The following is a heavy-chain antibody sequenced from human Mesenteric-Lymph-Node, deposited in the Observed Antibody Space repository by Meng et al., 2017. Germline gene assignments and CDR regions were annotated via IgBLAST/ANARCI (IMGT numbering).Heavy chain of an antibody. J-gene: IGHJ4*02. CDR1: GGSISSGGYY. CDR2: IYYSGST. V-gene: IGHV4-31*03. D-gene: IGHD4-17*01. Sequence: SETLSLTCTVSGGSISSGGYYWSWIRQHPGKGLEWIGYIYYSGSTYYNPSLKSRVTISVDTSKNQFSLKLSSVTAADTAVYYCARQAPVTEYYFDYWGQGTMVTVSS. CDR3: ARQAPVTEYYFDY.